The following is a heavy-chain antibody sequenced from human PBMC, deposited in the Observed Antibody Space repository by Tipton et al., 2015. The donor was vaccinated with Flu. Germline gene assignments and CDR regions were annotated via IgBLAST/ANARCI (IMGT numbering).Heavy chain of an antibody. V-gene: IGHV3-74*01. J-gene: IGHJ3*02. CDR3: ARAGGPTRDVLRFLEWPTSDDAFDI. CDR1: GFTFSSYW. Sequence: SLRLSCAASGFTFSSYWMHWVRQAPGKGLVWVSRINSDGSSTSYADSVKGRFTISRDNAKNTLYLQMNSLRAEDTAVYYCARAGGPTRDVLRFLEWPTSDDAFDIWGQGTMVTVSS. CDR2: INSDGSST. D-gene: IGHD3-3*01.